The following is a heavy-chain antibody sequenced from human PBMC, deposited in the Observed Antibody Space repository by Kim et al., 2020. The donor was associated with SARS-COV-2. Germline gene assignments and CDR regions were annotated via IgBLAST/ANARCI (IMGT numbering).Heavy chain of an antibody. CDR2: IYPGDSDT. D-gene: IGHD6-13*01. CDR1: GYSFTSYW. J-gene: IGHJ6*02. CDR3: ARHGVAAAGRRYYYGMDV. V-gene: IGHV5-51*01. Sequence: GESLKISCKGSGYSFTSYWIGWVRQMPGKGLEWMGIIYPGDSDTRYSPSFQGQVTISADKSISTAYLQWSSLKASDTAMYYCARHGVAAAGRRYYYGMDVWGQGTTVTVSS.